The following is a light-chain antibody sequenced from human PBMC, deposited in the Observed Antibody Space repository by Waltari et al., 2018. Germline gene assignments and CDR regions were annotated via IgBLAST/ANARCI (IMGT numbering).Light chain of an antibody. CDR2: AAS. V-gene: IGKV3-20*01. Sequence: EIVLTQSPGTLSLSPGERATLSCRASQSVSRTLAWYQQKPGQAPSLLIYAASTRATGIPNRVSGSGSGTDFRLTISRLEPEDFAVYYCQHYVRLPVTFGQGTKVEIK. CDR1: QSVSRT. CDR3: QHYVRLPVT. J-gene: IGKJ1*01.